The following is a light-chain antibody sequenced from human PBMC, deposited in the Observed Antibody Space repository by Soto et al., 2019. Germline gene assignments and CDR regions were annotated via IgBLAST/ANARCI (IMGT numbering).Light chain of an antibody. CDR1: QSVSSN. CDR2: GAS. Sequence: EIVMTQSPATLSVSPGERATLSCRVSQSVSSNLAWYQQKPGQAPRLLIYGASTRATGIPARFSGSGSGTEFTLTISSLQSEDFAVYSCQHYNNWPPLTFGEGTKVEIK. V-gene: IGKV3-15*01. CDR3: QHYNNWPPLT. J-gene: IGKJ4*01.